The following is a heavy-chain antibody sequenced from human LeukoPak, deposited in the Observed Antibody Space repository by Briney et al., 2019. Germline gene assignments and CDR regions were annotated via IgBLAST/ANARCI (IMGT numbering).Heavy chain of an antibody. V-gene: IGHV6-1*01. CDR2: TYYRSKWYY. CDR1: GDSVSSNSAA. Sequence: SQALSLTFALSGDSVSSNSAAWNWLRQSPSGGLEWLGRTYYRSKWYYDYAVSVTSRITINPDTSKNQFSLHLNSVTPEDTAVYYCAREGSSSFDYWGQGTLVTVSS. J-gene: IGHJ4*02. D-gene: IGHD3-10*01. CDR3: AREGSSSFDY.